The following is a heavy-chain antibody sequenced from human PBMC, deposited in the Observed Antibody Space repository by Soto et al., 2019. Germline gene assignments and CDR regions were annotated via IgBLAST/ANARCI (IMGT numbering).Heavy chain of an antibody. V-gene: IGHV4-38-2*01. CDR1: GHSISSGYY. J-gene: IGHJ4*02. Sequence: SETLSLTCAVSGHSISSGYYWGWIRQPPGKGLEWIGSFYHSGSTYYNPSLKSRVTISVDTSKNQFSLKLSSVTAVDTAVYYCARGEYYGSGNYFDYWGQGTLVTVSS. D-gene: IGHD3-10*01. CDR2: FYHSGST. CDR3: ARGEYYGSGNYFDY.